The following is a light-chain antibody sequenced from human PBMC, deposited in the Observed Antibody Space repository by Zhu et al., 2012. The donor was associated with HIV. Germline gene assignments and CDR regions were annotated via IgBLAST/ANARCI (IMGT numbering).Light chain of an antibody. CDR2: EAS. J-gene: IGKJ2*01. Sequence: EIVMTQYPATLSVSPGERATLYCRASQSVDSHLAWYQQKPGQAPRLLIYEASIRATGIPARFSGSGSGTEFTLTITNMQSEDFALYYCQHYSNWPPLYTFGQGTKVEIK. CDR3: QHYSNWPPLYT. CDR1: QSVDSH. V-gene: IGKV3D-15*03.